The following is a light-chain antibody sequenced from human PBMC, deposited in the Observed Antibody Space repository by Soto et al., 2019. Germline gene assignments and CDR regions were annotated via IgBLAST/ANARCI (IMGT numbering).Light chain of an antibody. CDR3: MQSLQTPYT. CDR2: LGS. V-gene: IGKV2-28*01. Sequence: DTAVTQSPLSLSVTPGEPASISCRSSQSLLYTNGYSYLDWYLQRPGQSPQLLIYLGSNRASGVPDRFSGSGSGTDFNLKISRVEPEDVGVYYCMQSLQTPYTFGQGTKLEIK. J-gene: IGKJ2*01. CDR1: QSLLYTNGYSY.